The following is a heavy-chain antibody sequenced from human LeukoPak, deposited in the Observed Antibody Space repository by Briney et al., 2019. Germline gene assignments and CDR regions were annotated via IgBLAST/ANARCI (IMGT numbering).Heavy chain of an antibody. D-gene: IGHD4-17*01. V-gene: IGHV4-30-4*01. CDR1: VGSISSGDYY. CDR3: ARGDYGDYSTFDY. Sequence: SETLSLTCTVSVGSISSGDYYWSWIRQPPGKGLEWIGYIYYSGSTYYNPSLKSRVTISVDTSKNQFSLKLSSVTAADTAVYYCARGDYGDYSTFDYWGQGTLVTVSS. J-gene: IGHJ4*02. CDR2: IYYSGST.